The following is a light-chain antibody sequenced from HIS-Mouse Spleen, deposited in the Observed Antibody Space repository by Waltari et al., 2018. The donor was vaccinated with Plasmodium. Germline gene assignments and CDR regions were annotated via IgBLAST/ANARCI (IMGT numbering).Light chain of an antibody. CDR1: QSVSSN. CDR2: GAS. J-gene: IGKJ3*01. V-gene: IGKV3-15*01. CDR3: QQYNNWSFT. Sequence: EIVMTKSPATLSVSPGERANLSCRASQSVSSNLAWYQQKPGQAPRLLIYGASTRATGIPARFSGSGSGTEFTLTISSLQSEDFAVYYCQQYNNWSFTFGPGTKVDIK.